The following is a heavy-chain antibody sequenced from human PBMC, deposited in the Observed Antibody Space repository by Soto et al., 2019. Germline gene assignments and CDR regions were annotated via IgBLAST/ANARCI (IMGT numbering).Heavy chain of an antibody. CDR1: GFNFDDYA. CDR2: ITWNSGNL. J-gene: IGHJ5*02. D-gene: IGHD3-16*01. Sequence: GGSLRLSCAASGFNFDDYAMHWVRQAPGKGLEWVAGITWNSGNLAYADSVKGRFTTSRDNAKDSLYLQMNSLTPEDTAFYYCAKDHLGGAMAVPFFDPWGQGALVTVSS. CDR3: AKDHLGGAMAVPFFDP. V-gene: IGHV3-9*01.